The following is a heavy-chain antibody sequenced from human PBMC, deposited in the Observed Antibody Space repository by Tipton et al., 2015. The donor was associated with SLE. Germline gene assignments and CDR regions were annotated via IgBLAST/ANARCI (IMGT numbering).Heavy chain of an antibody. CDR2: INPNSGGT. Sequence: QLVQSGAEVKKPGASVKVSCKASGYTFTGYYMHWVRQAPGQGLEWMGRINPNSGGTNYAQKFQGRVTMTRDTSISTAYMELSRLRSDDTAVHYCARDWMPYSGSYGPGGYFDLWGRGTLVTVSS. CDR3: ARDWMPYSGSYGPGGYFDL. V-gene: IGHV1-2*06. D-gene: IGHD1-26*01. J-gene: IGHJ2*01. CDR1: GYTFTGYY.